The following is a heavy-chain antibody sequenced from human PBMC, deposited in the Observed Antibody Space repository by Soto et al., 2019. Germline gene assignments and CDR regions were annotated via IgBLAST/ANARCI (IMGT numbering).Heavy chain of an antibody. V-gene: IGHV1-2*06. D-gene: IGHD2-15*01. CDR1: GYIFTDYY. CDR2: INPNSGGT. CDR3: AKEGGYCSGGSCYGEYYYGMDV. J-gene: IGHJ6*02. Sequence: ASVKVSCKASGYIFTDYYMHWVRQAPGQELGWMGRINPNSGGTNYAQKFQGRVTMTRDTSISTAYMELNSLRAEDTAVYYCAKEGGYCSGGSCYGEYYYGMDVWGQGTTVTVSS.